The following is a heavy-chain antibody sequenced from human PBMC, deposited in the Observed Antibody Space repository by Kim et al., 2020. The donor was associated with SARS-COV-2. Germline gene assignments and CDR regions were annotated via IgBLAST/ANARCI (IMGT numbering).Heavy chain of an antibody. J-gene: IGHJ6*02. CDR3: TTGLPGHGSGSYRYYYYYYGMDV. D-gene: IGHD3-10*01. CDR1: GFTFSNAW. CDR2: IKSKTDGGTT. Sequence: GGSLRLSCAASGFTFSNAWMSWVRQAPGKGLEWVGRIKSKTDGGTTDYAAPVKGRFTISRDDSKNTLYLQMNSLKTEDTAVYYCTTGLPGHGSGSYRYYYYYYGMDVWGQGTTVTVSS. V-gene: IGHV3-15*01.